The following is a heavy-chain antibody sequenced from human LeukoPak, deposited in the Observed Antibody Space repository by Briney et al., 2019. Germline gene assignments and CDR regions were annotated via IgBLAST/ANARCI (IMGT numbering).Heavy chain of an antibody. CDR2: SSAYNGDT. V-gene: IGHV1-18*01. J-gene: IGHJ4*02. D-gene: IGHD6-13*01. CDR1: GYTFTNYG. CDR3: ARDHSSSCQLFDY. Sequence: ASVKVSCKASGYTFTNYGITWVRQAPGQGLEWMGWSSAYNGDTKYAQTLQGRVTMTTDTSTSTANMELRRLRSDDTAVYYCARDHSSSCQLFDYWGQGTLVTVSS.